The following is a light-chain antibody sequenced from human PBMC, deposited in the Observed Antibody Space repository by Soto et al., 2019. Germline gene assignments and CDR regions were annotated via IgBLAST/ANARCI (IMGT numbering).Light chain of an antibody. V-gene: IGKV3-20*01. CDR3: QQYGSSSWT. CDR2: GAS. Sequence: EIVLTQSPGTLSLSPGERATHSCRASQSVSSSHLAWYQQKPGQAPRLLIYGASNRATDIPDRFSGSGSGTDFTLTISRLEPEDFAVYYCQQYGSSSWTFGQGTKVEIK. CDR1: QSVSSSH. J-gene: IGKJ1*01.